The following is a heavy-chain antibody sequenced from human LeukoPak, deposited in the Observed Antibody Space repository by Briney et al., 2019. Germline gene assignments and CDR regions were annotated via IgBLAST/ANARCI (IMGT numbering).Heavy chain of an antibody. D-gene: IGHD6-13*01. Sequence: ASVKVSCKASGYTFTSYGISWVRQAPGKGLEWMGGFDPEDGETIYAQKFQGRVTMTEDTSTDTAYMELSSLRSEDTAVYYCATGMISSWKGEDYWGQGTLVTVSS. CDR3: ATGMISSWKGEDY. J-gene: IGHJ4*02. V-gene: IGHV1-24*01. CDR2: FDPEDGET. CDR1: GYTFTSYG.